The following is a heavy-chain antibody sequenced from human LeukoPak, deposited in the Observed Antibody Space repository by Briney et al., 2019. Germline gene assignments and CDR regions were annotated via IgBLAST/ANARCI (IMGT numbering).Heavy chain of an antibody. Sequence: ASVKVSCKASGYTFTSYGISWVRQAPGQGLEWMGWISAYNGNTNYARKLQGRVTMTTDTSTSTAYMELRSLRSDDTAVYYCARVSAMEGPSNFDYWGQGTLVTVSS. V-gene: IGHV1-18*01. D-gene: IGHD5-18*01. CDR3: ARVSAMEGPSNFDY. J-gene: IGHJ4*02. CDR2: ISAYNGNT. CDR1: GYTFTSYG.